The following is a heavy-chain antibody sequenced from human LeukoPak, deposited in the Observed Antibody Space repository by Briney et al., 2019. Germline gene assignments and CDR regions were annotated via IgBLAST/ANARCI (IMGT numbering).Heavy chain of an antibody. V-gene: IGHV3-48*01. D-gene: IGHD3-22*01. CDR2: ISSSSSTI. Sequence: GGSLRLSCAASGFTFSIYSMNWVRQAPGKGLGWGSYISSSSSTIYYADSVKGRFTISRDNAKNSLYLQMNSLRAEDTAVYYCARVAPYYYDSSGYSDYWGQGTLVTVSS. CDR1: GFTFSIYS. CDR3: ARVAPYYYDSSGYSDY. J-gene: IGHJ4*02.